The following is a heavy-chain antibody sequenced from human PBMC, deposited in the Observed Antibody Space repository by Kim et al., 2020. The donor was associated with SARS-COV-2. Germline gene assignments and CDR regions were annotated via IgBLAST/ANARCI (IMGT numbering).Heavy chain of an antibody. Sequence: GGSLRLSCAASGFTFSSYGMHWVRQAPGKGLEWVAVIWYDGSNKYYADSVKGRFTISRDNSKNTLYLQMNSLRAEDTAVYYCARDSAGDFWSGDAFDIWGQGTMVTVSS. J-gene: IGHJ3*02. CDR2: IWYDGSNK. CDR1: GFTFSSYG. CDR3: ARDSAGDFWSGDAFDI. V-gene: IGHV3-33*01. D-gene: IGHD3-3*01.